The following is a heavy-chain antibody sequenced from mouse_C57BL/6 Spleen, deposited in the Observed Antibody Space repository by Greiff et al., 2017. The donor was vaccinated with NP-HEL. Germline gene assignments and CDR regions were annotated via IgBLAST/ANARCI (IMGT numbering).Heavy chain of an antibody. CDR2: IDPENGDT. D-gene: IGHD2-1*01. J-gene: IGHJ3*01. CDR1: GFNIKDDY. CDR3: TSNYGFAY. V-gene: IGHV14-4*01. Sequence: DVKLQASGAELVRPGASVKLSCTASGFNIKDDYMHWVKQRPEQGLEWIGWIDPENGDTEYASKFQGKATITADTSSNTAYLQLSSLTSEDTAVYYCTSNYGFAYWGQGTLVTVSA.